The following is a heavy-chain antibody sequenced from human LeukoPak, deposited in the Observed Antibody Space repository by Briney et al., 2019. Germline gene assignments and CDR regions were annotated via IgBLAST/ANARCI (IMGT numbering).Heavy chain of an antibody. V-gene: IGHV4-39*01. CDR1: GGSISSSSYY. CDR3: GVVAAIMRYYYYYMDV. D-gene: IGHD2-15*01. J-gene: IGHJ6*03. CDR2: IYYSGST. Sequence: PSETLSLTCTVSGGSISSSSYYWGWLRQPPGKGLEWIGSIYYSGSTYYNPSLKSRVTISVDTSKNQFSLKLSSVTAADTAVYYCGVVAAIMRYYYYYMDVWGKGTTVTVSS.